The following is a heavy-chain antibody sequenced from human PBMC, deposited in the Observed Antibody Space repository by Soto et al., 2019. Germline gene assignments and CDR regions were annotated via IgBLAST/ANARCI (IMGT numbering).Heavy chain of an antibody. D-gene: IGHD6-6*01. Sequence: EVQLVQSGAEVKKPGESLKISCKGSGYSFTSYWIDWVRQMPGKGLEWMGIIYPGDSDTRYSPSFQGQVTISADKSISTAYLQWSSLKASDTAMYYCARLAGPSSHYYYMDVWGKGTTVTVSS. V-gene: IGHV5-51*03. CDR1: GYSFTSYW. CDR3: ARLAGPSSHYYYMDV. CDR2: IYPGDSDT. J-gene: IGHJ6*03.